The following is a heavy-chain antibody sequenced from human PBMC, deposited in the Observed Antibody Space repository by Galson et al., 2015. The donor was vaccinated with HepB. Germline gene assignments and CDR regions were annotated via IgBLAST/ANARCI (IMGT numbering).Heavy chain of an antibody. D-gene: IGHD3-9*01. Sequence: SLRLSCAASGFTVSSNYMSWVRQAPGKGLEWVSVIYSGGSTYYADSVKGRFPISRGNSKNTLYLQMNSLRADDTAVYYCAKGPNYDILTGGGYYYCYMDVWGKGTTVTVSS. J-gene: IGHJ6*03. CDR3: AKGPNYDILTGGGYYYCYMDV. CDR2: IYSGGST. CDR1: GFTVSSNY. V-gene: IGHV3-53*01.